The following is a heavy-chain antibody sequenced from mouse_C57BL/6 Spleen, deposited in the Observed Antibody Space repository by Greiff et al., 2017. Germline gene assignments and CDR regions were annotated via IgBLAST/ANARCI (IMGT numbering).Heavy chain of an antibody. Sequence: QVQLQQSGAELVRPGASVTLSCKASGYTFTDYEMHWVKQTPVHGLEWIGAIDPETGGTAYNQKFKGKAILTADKSSSTAYMELRSLTSEDTAVYYCTSPRSSNYYGSSYYWYFDVWGTGTTVTVSS. CDR1: GYTFTDYE. V-gene: IGHV1-15*01. D-gene: IGHD1-1*01. CDR2: IDPETGGT. J-gene: IGHJ1*03. CDR3: TSPRSSNYYGSSYYWYFDV.